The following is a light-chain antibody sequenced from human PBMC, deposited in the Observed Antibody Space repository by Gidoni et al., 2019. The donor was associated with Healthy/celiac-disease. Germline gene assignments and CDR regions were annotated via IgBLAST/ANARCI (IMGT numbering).Light chain of an antibody. J-gene: IGKJ4*01. CDR2: AAS. V-gene: IGKV1-39*01. CDR1: QSISSY. CDR3: QQSYSTPLN. Sequence: DIQMTQSPSSLSASVGDRVTITCRASQSISSYLNWYQQKPGKAPKLLIYAASSLQSGVPSRCSGSGSGTDFTLTISSLQPEDFATYYCQQSYSTPLNVGGGTKVEIK.